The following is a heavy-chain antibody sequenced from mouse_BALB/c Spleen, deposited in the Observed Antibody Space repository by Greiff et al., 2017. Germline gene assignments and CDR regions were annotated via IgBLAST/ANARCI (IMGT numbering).Heavy chain of an antibody. V-gene: IGHV1S29*02. CDR1: GYTFTDYN. CDR2: IYPYNGGT. Sequence: VQLQQSGTVLARPGASVKMSCKASGYTFTDYNMHWVKQSHGKSLEWIGYIYPYNGGTGYNQKFKSKATLTVDNSSSTAYMELRSLTSEDSAVYYCAEGPSSFDYWGQGTTLTVSS. J-gene: IGHJ2*01. CDR3: AEGPSSFDY. D-gene: IGHD3-3*01.